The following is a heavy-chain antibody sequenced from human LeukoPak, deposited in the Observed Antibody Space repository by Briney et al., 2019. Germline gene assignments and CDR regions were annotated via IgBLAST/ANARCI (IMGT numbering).Heavy chain of an antibody. Sequence: GGSLRLSCAASGFTFSSYAMHWVRQAPGKGREWGAVISYDGSNKYYADSVKGRFTISRDNSKNTLYLQMNSLRAEDTAVYYCARVAFPQGGSSYYFDYWGQGTLVTVSS. J-gene: IGHJ4*02. D-gene: IGHD2-15*01. V-gene: IGHV3-30-3*01. CDR3: ARVAFPQGGSSYYFDY. CDR1: GFTFSSYA. CDR2: ISYDGSNK.